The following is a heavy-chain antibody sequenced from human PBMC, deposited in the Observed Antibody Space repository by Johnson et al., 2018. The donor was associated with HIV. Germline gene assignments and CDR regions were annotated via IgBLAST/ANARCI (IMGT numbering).Heavy chain of an antibody. D-gene: IGHD3-22*01. CDR2: IKQDGSNK. Sequence: VQLVESGGGLVQPGGSLRLSCAASGFTFSSYWMSWVRQAPGKGLEWVANIKQDGSNKYYADSVKGRYTISRDNSKNTLYLQMNSLRAEETAVYYCASVPMIVVLDGAFDIWGQGTMVTVSS. CDR3: ASVPMIVVLDGAFDI. CDR1: GFTFSSYW. J-gene: IGHJ3*02. V-gene: IGHV3-7*01.